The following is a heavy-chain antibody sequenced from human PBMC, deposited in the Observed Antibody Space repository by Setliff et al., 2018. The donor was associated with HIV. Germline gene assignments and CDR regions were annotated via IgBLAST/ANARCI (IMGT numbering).Heavy chain of an antibody. D-gene: IGHD6-25*01. J-gene: IGHJ4*02. V-gene: IGHV1-2*02. Sequence: ASVKVSCKASEYTFSGYYMHWVRQAPGQGLEWMGWINPNNGGTNYAQKFQGRVTMTGDTSISTVYMELSSLRSDDTAVYYCAREKRSSTWLYSSGGTVDYWGLGTLVTVSS. CDR3: AREKRSSTWLYSSGGTVDY. CDR2: INPNNGGT. CDR1: EYTFSGYY.